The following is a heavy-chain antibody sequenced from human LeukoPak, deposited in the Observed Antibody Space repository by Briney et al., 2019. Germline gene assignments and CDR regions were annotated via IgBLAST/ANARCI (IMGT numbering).Heavy chain of an antibody. Sequence: SQTLSLTCAISGDSVWSNSVTWNWIRQSPSRGLEWLGRTYYRSTWYNDYAVSVRGRITVNPDTSKNQFSLHLNSVTPEDTAVYYCARETTASGSPFDYWGQGTLVTVSS. V-gene: IGHV6-1*01. CDR3: ARETTASGSPFDY. J-gene: IGHJ4*02. CDR1: GDSVWSNSVT. CDR2: TYYRSTWYN. D-gene: IGHD6-19*01.